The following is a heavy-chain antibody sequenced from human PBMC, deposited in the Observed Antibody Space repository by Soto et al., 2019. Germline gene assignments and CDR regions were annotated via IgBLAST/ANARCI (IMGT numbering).Heavy chain of an antibody. CDR1: GGSFRGYY. V-gene: IGHV4-34*01. CDR2: INLSGTT. CDR3: ARGGFGCSGGSCYYYYYGMDV. J-gene: IGHJ6*02. D-gene: IGHD2-15*01. Sequence: NPSESLSLTWADYGGSFRGYYRRSIRQPPGDGLEWIGAINLSGTTNYKPSVESRVTISLDTYRNQFSLKLSSVTAADTAVYYCARGGFGCSGGSCYYYYYGMDVWGQGTTVS.